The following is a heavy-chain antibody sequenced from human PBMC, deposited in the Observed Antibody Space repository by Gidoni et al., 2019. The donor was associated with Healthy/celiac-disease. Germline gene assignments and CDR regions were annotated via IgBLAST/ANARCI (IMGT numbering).Heavy chain of an antibody. Sequence: EVQLVESGGGLVQPGGSLRLSCSSSGFPFSSYWMSWVRQAPGKGLEWVANIKQDGSEKYYVDSVKGRFTISRDNAKNSLYLQMNSLRAEDTAVYYCARETDIVATTYFDYWGQGTLVTVSS. V-gene: IGHV3-7*01. CDR3: ARETDIVATTYFDY. D-gene: IGHD5-12*01. CDR2: IKQDGSEK. J-gene: IGHJ4*02. CDR1: GFPFSSYW.